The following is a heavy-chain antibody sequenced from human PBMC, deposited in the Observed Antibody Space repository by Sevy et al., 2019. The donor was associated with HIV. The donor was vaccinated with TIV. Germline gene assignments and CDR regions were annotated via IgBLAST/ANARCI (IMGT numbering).Heavy chain of an antibody. CDR2: ISSTSSYI. D-gene: IGHD6-19*01. CDR3: ARDYNSGWRKFNLFDP. Sequence: GALRLSCAASGFTFSTYSMNWVRQAPGKGLEWVSSISSTSSYIDYAYSVKGRFTISRDNAKNSLYLQMNNLRAEDTAVYYCARDYNSGWRKFNLFDPWGQGALVTVSS. CDR1: GFTFSTYS. J-gene: IGHJ5*02. V-gene: IGHV3-21*01.